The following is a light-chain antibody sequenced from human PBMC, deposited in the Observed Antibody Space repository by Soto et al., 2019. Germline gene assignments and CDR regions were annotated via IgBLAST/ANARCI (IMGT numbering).Light chain of an antibody. V-gene: IGKV1-5*01. CDR3: QHYETYPIT. J-gene: IGKJ5*01. CDR1: QSINNW. CDR2: DAS. Sequence: DIRMTQCPSTLSASVGDRVTITCRASQSINNWLAWYQQKPGKAPKLLIYDASSLESGVPSRFSGSASGTEFTLTISSLQPDDFATYYCQHYETYPITFGQGTRLEI.